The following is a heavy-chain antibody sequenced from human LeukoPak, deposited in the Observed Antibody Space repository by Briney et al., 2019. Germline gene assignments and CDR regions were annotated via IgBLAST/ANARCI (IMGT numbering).Heavy chain of an antibody. D-gene: IGHD3-10*01. V-gene: IGHV4-4*07. CDR2: IYTSGST. CDR3: ARDRQWFGELRWFDP. Sequence: PSESLSLTRTVSGGAISSYYWSSIPQPAGKALEGIRRIYTSGSTNYNPSLKSRVTMSVDTSKNQFSLKLSSVTAADTAVYYCARDRQWFGELRWFDPCGQGTLVTVPS. J-gene: IGHJ5*02. CDR1: GGAISSYY.